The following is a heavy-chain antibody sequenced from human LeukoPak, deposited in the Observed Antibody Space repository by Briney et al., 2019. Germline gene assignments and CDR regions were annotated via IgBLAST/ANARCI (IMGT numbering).Heavy chain of an antibody. D-gene: IGHD3-16*01. Sequence: PGGSLRLSCAASGFTFSSYWMHWVRQAPGKGLAWVSRINSDGSSTSYADSVKGRFTISRDNAKNTLYLQMNSLRAEDTAVHYCARDGGGGDYGYWGQGTLVTVSS. CDR1: GFTFSSYW. V-gene: IGHV3-74*01. CDR3: ARDGGGGDYGY. J-gene: IGHJ4*02. CDR2: INSDGSST.